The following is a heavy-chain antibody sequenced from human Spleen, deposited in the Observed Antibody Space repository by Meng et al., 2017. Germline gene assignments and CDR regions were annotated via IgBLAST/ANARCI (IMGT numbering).Heavy chain of an antibody. CDR2: IIPILGIA. Sequence: SVKVSCKASGGTFSSYTISWVRQAPGQGLEWMGRIIPILGIANYAQKFQGRVTITADKSTSTAYMELSSLRSEDTAVYYCAADSSGYYTWDFDYWGQGTLVTVSS. CDR3: AADSSGYYTWDFDY. V-gene: IGHV1-69*02. CDR1: GGTFSSYT. D-gene: IGHD3-22*01. J-gene: IGHJ4*02.